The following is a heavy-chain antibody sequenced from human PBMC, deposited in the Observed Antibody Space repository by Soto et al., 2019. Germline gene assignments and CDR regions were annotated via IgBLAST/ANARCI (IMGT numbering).Heavy chain of an antibody. Sequence: HPGWSLRLSCVASGFTFSDYAMTWVRQAPGKGLEWVSVISATGATTYYADSVRGRFTISRDNSKNTLNLQMNDLRVEDTAVIYCAKGRKSTEKDIAVMLAAASSIQHWGQG. D-gene: IGHD2-15*01. CDR1: GFTFSDYA. CDR2: ISATGATT. V-gene: IGHV3-23*01. J-gene: IGHJ1*01. CDR3: AKGRKSTEKDIAVMLAAASSIQH.